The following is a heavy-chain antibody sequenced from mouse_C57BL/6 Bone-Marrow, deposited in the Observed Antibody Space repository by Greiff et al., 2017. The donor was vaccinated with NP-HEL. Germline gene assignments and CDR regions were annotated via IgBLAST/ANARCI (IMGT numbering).Heavy chain of an antibody. J-gene: IGHJ2*01. Sequence: VQLKQSGPELVKPGASVKISCKASGYSFTGYYMNWVKQSPEKSLEWIGEINPSTGGTTYNQKFKAKATLTVDKSSSTAYMQLKSLTSEDSAVYYCARGTAVDYWGQGTTLTVSS. CDR3: ARGTAVDY. D-gene: IGHD1-2*01. CDR1: GYSFTGYY. V-gene: IGHV1-42*01. CDR2: INPSTGGT.